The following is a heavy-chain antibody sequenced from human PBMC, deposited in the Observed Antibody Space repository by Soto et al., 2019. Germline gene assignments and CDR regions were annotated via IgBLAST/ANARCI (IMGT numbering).Heavy chain of an antibody. CDR2: IYFSGST. Sequence: QVQLQESGPGLVKPSQTLSLTCTVSGGSISSGGYYWGWIRQHPGKGLEWIGYIYFSGSTYYNPSLKSRLTISVETSENQFSLKLSSVTAADTAGYYCARTPLGSGRHYYFDYWGQGTLVTVSS. J-gene: IGHJ4*02. CDR3: ARTPLGSGRHYYFDY. V-gene: IGHV4-31*03. D-gene: IGHD1-26*01. CDR1: GGSISSGGYY.